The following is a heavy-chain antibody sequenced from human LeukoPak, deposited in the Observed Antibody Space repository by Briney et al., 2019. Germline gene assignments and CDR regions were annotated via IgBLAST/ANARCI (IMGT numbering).Heavy chain of an antibody. D-gene: IGHD6-19*01. CDR1: GGSISSYY. CDR3: ARLWYTSGWSDY. CDR2: IYNTGST. J-gene: IGHJ4*02. V-gene: IGHV4-4*07. Sequence: TSETLSLTCTVSGGSISSYYWSWIRQPAGKGLEWIGRIYNTGSTNYNPSLKSRVTMSVDTSKNQFSLRLSSVTAADTAMYYCARLWYTSGWSDYWGQGTLVTVSS.